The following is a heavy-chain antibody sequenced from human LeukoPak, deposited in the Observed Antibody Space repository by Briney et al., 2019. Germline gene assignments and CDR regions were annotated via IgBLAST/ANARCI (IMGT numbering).Heavy chain of an antibody. CDR2: INPDGTAK. Sequence: PGGSLRLSCPASGFSFTDDWTTWVRQAPGAGLEFVANINPDGTAKYYADPVKGRFTISRDNAKNLVYRQMNSLRAEDTVVYHCGRVGYVAGVDLWGQGTLGTVSS. V-gene: IGHV3-7*01. CDR3: GRVGYVAGVDL. CDR1: GFSFTDDW. J-gene: IGHJ4*02. D-gene: IGHD6-19*01.